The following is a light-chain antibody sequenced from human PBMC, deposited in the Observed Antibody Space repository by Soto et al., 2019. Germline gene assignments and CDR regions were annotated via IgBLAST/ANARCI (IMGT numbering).Light chain of an antibody. V-gene: IGLV2-23*02. CDR3: CSSADSTTSYV. J-gene: IGLJ1*01. CDR1: SSDFGGDYL. Sequence: QPVLNQAASVSGSPLRWIPISCNGTSSDFGGDYLVSWYQHHPGNAPKLMIYEVSKRPSGVSNRFSGSKSGNTASLTISGLQAEDEADYYCCSSADSTTSYVVRTGTKVTVL. CDR2: EVS.